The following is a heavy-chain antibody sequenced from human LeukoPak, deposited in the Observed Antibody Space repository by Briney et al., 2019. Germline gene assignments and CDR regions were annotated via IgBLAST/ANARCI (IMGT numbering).Heavy chain of an antibody. CDR3: ARDPGVAGTHWFFPH. D-gene: IGHD2-15*01. CDR1: GYTFTGSF. J-gene: IGHJ1*01. CDR2: INPKSKSGDT. V-gene: IGHV1-2*02. Sequence: ASVRVSCKASGYTFTGSFIHWVSQAPGHGREWMRWINPKSKSGDTKYAQTFQSRVIMTRDTSTSTAYMELSRLTSDDTAVYYCARDPGVAGTHWFFPHWGQGTLVTASA.